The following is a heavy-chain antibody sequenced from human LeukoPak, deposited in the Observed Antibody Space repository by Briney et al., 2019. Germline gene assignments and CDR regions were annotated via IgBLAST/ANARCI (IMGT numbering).Heavy chain of an antibody. Sequence: GGSLRLSCAASGFTFSSYAVHWVRQAPGKGLEWVSSISSSSSYIYYADSVKGRFTISRDNAKNSLYLQMNSLRAEDTAVYYCARDGFATTVTTWAYYYGMDVWGQGTTVTVSS. D-gene: IGHD4-17*01. CDR2: ISSSSSYI. J-gene: IGHJ6*02. V-gene: IGHV3-21*01. CDR1: GFTFSSYA. CDR3: ARDGFATTVTTWAYYYGMDV.